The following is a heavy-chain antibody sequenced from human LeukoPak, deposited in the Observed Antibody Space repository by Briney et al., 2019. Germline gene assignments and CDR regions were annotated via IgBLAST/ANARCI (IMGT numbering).Heavy chain of an antibody. Sequence: SETLSLTCTVSGYSISSGYYWGWIRQPPGKGLEWIGSVYHSGSTYYNPSLKSRVTISVDTSKNQFSLKLSSGTAADTAVYYCARGYSTSWYVYYFGMDVWGQGTTVTVSS. CDR1: GYSISSGYY. D-gene: IGHD6-13*01. V-gene: IGHV4-38-2*02. CDR3: ARGYSTSWYVYYFGMDV. J-gene: IGHJ6*02. CDR2: VYHSGST.